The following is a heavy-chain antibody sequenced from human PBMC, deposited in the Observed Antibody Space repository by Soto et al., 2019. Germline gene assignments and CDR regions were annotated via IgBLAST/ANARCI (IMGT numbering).Heavy chain of an antibody. J-gene: IGHJ3*02. CDR3: PTGASTRDDAFDI. CDR2: IKSKTDGGTT. Sequence: GGSLRLSCAASGFTFSNAWMSWVRQAPGKGLEWVGRIKSKTDGGTTDYAAPVKGRFTISRDDSKNTLYLQMNSLKTEATAVYYCPTGASTRDDAFDIWGQGTMVTVSS. CDR1: GFTFSNAW. V-gene: IGHV3-15*01.